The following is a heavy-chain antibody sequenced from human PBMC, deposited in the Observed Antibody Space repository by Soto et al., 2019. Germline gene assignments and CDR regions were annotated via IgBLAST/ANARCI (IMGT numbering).Heavy chain of an antibody. CDR3: ATRRAPRSDYYYGMDV. CDR1: GYTFTSHA. J-gene: IGHJ6*02. CDR2: INAGTGNT. Sequence: ASVKVSCKASGYTFTSHAMHWVRQAPGQRPEWLGWINAGTGNTRYSQKFEVKVTISMDTSANTSYMEMNSLTSEDTAVYYCATRRAPRSDYYYGMDVWGQGTTVTVSS. V-gene: IGHV1-3*01.